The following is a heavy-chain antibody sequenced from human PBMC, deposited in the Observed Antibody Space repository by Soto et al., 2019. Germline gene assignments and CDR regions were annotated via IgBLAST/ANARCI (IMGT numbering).Heavy chain of an antibody. CDR3: ASESRGRRFGELFAYFDY. CDR2: INPNSGGT. D-gene: IGHD3-10*01. V-gene: IGHV1-2*04. CDR1: GYTFTGYY. J-gene: IGHJ4*02. Sequence: ASVKVSCKASGYTFTGYYMHGVRQAPGQGLEWMGWINPNSGGTNYAQKFQGWVTMTRDTSISTAYMELSRLRSDDTAVYYCASESRGRRFGELFAYFDYSGQGNLVAVSS.